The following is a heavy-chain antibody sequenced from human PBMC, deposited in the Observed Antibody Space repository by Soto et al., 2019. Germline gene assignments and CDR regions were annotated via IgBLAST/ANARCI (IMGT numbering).Heavy chain of an antibody. CDR3: ARVTGWYFPAY. V-gene: IGHV1-3*05. Sequence: QVQLVQSGAEEKKPGASVKVSCKASGYTFTSYAMHWVRQAPGQRLEWMGWINAGNGNTNYSQKFQGRVTITMDTSASTAYMELSSLRSEDTAVYYCARVTGWYFPAYWGQGTLVTVSS. CDR2: INAGNGNT. J-gene: IGHJ4*02. D-gene: IGHD6-19*01. CDR1: GYTFTSYA.